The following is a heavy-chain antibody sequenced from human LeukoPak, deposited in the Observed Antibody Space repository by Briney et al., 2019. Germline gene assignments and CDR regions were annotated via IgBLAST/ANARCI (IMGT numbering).Heavy chain of an antibody. V-gene: IGHV1-18*01. Sequence: ASVKVSCKASGYTFTSYGISWVRQAPGQGLEWMGWISAHNGNTNYAQKLQGRVTMTTDTSTSTAYMELRSLRSDDTAVYNCARGSYPWELGDFDYWGQGTLVTVSS. CDR3: ARGSYPWELGDFDY. J-gene: IGHJ4*02. CDR1: GYTFTSYG. CDR2: ISAHNGNT. D-gene: IGHD1-26*01.